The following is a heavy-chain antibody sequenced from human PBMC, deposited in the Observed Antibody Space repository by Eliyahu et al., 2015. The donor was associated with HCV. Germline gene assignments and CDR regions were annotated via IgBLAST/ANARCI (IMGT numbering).Heavy chain of an antibody. J-gene: IGHJ4*02. Sequence: EVQLLESGGDLVQPGXSLXLXXXASGFPFNSYAMGWVRQAPGKGLEWVSAITSGADETFYADSVKGRFTISRDNSKNMVFLQMNSLRGEDTAVYYCTKGDCTIGCLSGGYWGQGTLVTVSS. CDR1: GFPFNSYA. D-gene: IGHD3-9*01. V-gene: IGHV3-23*01. CDR3: TKGDCTIGCLSGGY. CDR2: ITSGADET.